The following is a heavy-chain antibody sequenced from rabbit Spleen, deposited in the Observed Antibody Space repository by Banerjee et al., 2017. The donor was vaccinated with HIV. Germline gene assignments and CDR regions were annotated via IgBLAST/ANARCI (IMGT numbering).Heavy chain of an antibody. V-gene: IGHV1S45*01. CDR1: GFSFSNNYW. CDR2: IYTGSGNT. CDR3: ARFRYNSNDATTGYFDF. D-gene: IGHD1-1*01. Sequence: QEQLEESGGDLVKPEGSLTLTCTASGFSFSNNYWICWVRQAPGKGLEWTGCIYTGSGNTYYASWAKGRFTISKTSSTTVTLQMTSLTAADTATYFCARFRYNSNDATTGYFDFWGPGTLVTVS. J-gene: IGHJ6*01.